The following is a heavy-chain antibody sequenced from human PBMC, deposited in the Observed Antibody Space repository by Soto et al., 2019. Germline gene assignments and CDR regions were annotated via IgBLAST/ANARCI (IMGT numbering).Heavy chain of an antibody. CDR3: ARYLSAASAASFDP. V-gene: IGHV1-69*01. D-gene: IGHD6-13*01. CDR1: GCPFSSYD. Sequence: QVQLVQSGAEVKKPGSSVKVSCKASGCPFSSYDINWVRQAPGQGLEWMGGIIPIFGTAKYAQKFQGRVTISADESTRTAYMELSSLTSEDTAVYYCARYLSAASAASFDPWGQGTLVTVSS. J-gene: IGHJ5*02. CDR2: IIPIFGTA.